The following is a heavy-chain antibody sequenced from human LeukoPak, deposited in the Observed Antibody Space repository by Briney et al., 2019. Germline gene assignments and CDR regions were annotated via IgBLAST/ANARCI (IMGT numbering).Heavy chain of an antibody. CDR2: VKEDGSEK. CDR3: AKNSGWLQLGD. V-gene: IGHV3-7*01. J-gene: IGHJ4*02. Sequence: GGSLRLSCAVSGYALRSDWMVWVRRAPGKGLEWVATVKEDGSEKDYVDSVKGRFTISADSARNSLYLQMNSLRPEDTALYYCAKNSGWLQLGDWGQGTLVTVSS. D-gene: IGHD5-24*01. CDR1: GYALRSDW.